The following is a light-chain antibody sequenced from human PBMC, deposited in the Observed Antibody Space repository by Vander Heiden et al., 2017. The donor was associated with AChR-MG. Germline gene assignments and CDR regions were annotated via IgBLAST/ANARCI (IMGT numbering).Light chain of an antibody. CDR2: DAS. Sequence: DIQMTQTPSSLSASVGDRVSITCRASQGILTYVNWYQQRPGKAPKVLIYDASTLDSGVSSRFSGSGSGTDFTLTINRLQPEDFATYYCQQRDTTPVTFGQGTRLEIK. CDR3: QQRDTTPVT. V-gene: IGKV1-39*01. J-gene: IGKJ5*01. CDR1: QGILTY.